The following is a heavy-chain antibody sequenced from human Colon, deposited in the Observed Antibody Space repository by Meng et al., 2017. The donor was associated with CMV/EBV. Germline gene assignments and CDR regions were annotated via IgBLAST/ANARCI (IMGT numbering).Heavy chain of an antibody. Sequence: SVSGGSINSGGYYWSWIRQPPGKGLEWIGYVYFSGSTYYTPSLQSRITISVDTSKSQFSLKLNSVTTADTAVYCCARAYPSYFFDSWGQGTLVTVSS. J-gene: IGHJ4*02. V-gene: IGHV4-30-4*01. CDR1: GGSINSGGYY. CDR2: VYFSGST. CDR3: ARAYPSYFFDS.